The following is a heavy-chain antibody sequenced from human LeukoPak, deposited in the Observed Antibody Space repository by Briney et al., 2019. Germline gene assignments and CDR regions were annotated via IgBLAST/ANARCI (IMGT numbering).Heavy chain of an antibody. D-gene: IGHD4-23*01. CDR2: ISRNSGSI. Sequence: GGSLRLSCAASGFTFSSYAMSWVRQAPGKGLEWVSGISRNSGSIGYADSVKGRFTISRDNAKNSLYLQMNSLRAEDTAVYYCAKTSTVGLYYFDYWGQGTLVTVSS. J-gene: IGHJ4*02. CDR3: AKTSTVGLYYFDY. V-gene: IGHV3-9*01. CDR1: GFTFSSYA.